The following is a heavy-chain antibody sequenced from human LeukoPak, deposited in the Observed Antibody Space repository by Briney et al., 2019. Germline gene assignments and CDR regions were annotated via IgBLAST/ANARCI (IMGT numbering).Heavy chain of an antibody. D-gene: IGHD3-10*01. CDR1: GYTYTTYG. J-gene: IGHJ5*01. Sequence: GASVKVSCKASGYTYTTYGITWVRQAPGRGLEWMGWISVYNGNTKYAQKLQGRVIMTADTSTTTAYLELWSLRGDDTAIYYCARGGEGPYGNYAPDSWGQGTLLTVSS. V-gene: IGHV1-18*01. CDR2: ISVYNGNT. CDR3: ARGGEGPYGNYAPDS.